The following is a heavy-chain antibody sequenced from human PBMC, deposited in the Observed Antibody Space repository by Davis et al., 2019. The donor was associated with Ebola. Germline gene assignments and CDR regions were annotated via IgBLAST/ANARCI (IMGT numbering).Heavy chain of an antibody. CDR2: ISYDGSNK. V-gene: IGHV3-30-3*01. CDR3: ANLDYGDNSGFDY. Sequence: GGSLRLSCAASGFTFSSYAMHWVRQAPGKGLEWVAVISYDGSNKYYADSVKGRFTISRDNSKNTLYLQMNSLRAEDTAVYYCANLDYGDNSGFDYWGQGTLVTVSS. J-gene: IGHJ4*02. D-gene: IGHD4-23*01. CDR1: GFTFSSYA.